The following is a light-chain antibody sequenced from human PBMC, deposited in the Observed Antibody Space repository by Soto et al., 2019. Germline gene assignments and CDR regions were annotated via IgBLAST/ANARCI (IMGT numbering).Light chain of an antibody. J-gene: IGKJ5*01. CDR2: DAS. V-gene: IGKV3-15*01. Sequence: EIDMTQSPATLSVSPGEGATLSCRASESVSSYLAWYQQKPGQAPRLLIYDASNRATDIPARFSGSGSGTEFTLTISSLQSEDFAVYYCQQYNKWPAITFGQGTRLEI. CDR3: QQYNKWPAIT. CDR1: ESVSSY.